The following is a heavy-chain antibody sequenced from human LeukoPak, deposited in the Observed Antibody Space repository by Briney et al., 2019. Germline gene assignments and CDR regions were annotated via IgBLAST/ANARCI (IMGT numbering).Heavy chain of an antibody. CDR2: IYTSGST. CDR1: GGSISSYY. J-gene: IGHJ4*02. V-gene: IGHV4-4*07. D-gene: IGHD2-2*01. CDR3: ARESPCSSTSCYWGN. Sequence: SETLSLTCTVSGGSISSYYWSWIRQPAGKGLEWIGRIYTSGSTNYNPSLKSRVTMSVDTSKNQFSLKLSSVTAADTAVYYCARESPCSSTSCYWGNWGQGTLVTVSS.